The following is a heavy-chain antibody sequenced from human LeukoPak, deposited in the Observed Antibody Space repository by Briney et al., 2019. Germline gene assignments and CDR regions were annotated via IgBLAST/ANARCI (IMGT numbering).Heavy chain of an antibody. Sequence: TSETLSLTCGVSGGSVTSTNWWTWVRQPPGKGLEWIGEVHLDGRTNYNPSLKSRLTMSVDLSESHISLKLTSVTAADTAVYYCAREGGFYRPLDYSGQGTLVTVSS. CDR2: VHLDGRT. CDR1: GGSVTSTNW. D-gene: IGHD3-3*01. V-gene: IGHV4-4*02. J-gene: IGHJ4*02. CDR3: AREGGFYRPLDY.